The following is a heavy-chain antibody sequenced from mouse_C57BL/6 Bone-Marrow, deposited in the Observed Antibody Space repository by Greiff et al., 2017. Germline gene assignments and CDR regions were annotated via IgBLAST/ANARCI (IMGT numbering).Heavy chain of an antibody. V-gene: IGHV1-50*01. J-gene: IGHJ3*01. CDR2: IDPSDSYT. CDR3: ARGGLRGAWCAY. CDR1: GYTFTSYW. D-gene: IGHD2-4*01. Sequence: QVQLQQPGAELVKPGASVKLSCKASGYTFTSYWMQWVKQRPGQGLEWIGEIDPSDSYTNYNQKFKGKATLTVDTSSSTAYMQLSSLTSEDSSVYYCARGGLRGAWCAYWGQGTLVTVSA.